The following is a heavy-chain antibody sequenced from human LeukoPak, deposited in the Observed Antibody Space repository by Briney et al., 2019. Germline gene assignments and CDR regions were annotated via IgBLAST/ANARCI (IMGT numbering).Heavy chain of an antibody. V-gene: IGHV3-23*01. CDR3: AKAAAAPGFDF. D-gene: IGHD6-13*01. Sequence: PGGSLRLSCAASGFTSSSYALNWVRQAPGKGLEWVATVSGSGDRMYHADSVKGRFTISRDNSKNTIYLQMNSLRAEDTALYYCAKAAAAPGFDFWGQGTLVTVPS. CDR2: VSGSGDRM. J-gene: IGHJ4*02. CDR1: GFTSSSYA.